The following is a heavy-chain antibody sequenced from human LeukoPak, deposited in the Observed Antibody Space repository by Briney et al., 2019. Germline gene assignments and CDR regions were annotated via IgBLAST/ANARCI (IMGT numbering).Heavy chain of an antibody. J-gene: IGHJ4*02. V-gene: IGHV3-30*01. CDR1: GFPFNTYA. CDR3: ATDKYCTPTDCLHGRFYFDN. D-gene: IGHD2-8*01. Sequence: GVSLRLSCAASGFPFNTYAMHWVRQAPGKGLEWVALISRDGDNEYYADSVKGRFTISRDNSKNTLSLQVNTLRVEDTAVYYCATDKYCTPTDCLHGRFYFDNWGQGTLVTVSS. CDR2: ISRDGDNE.